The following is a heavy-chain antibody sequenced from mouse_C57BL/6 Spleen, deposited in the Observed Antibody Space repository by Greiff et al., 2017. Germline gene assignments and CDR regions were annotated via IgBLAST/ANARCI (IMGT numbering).Heavy chain of an antibody. V-gene: IGHV1-69*01. CDR2: IDPSDSYT. Sequence: QVQLQQPGAELVMPGASVKLSCKASGYTFTSYWMHWVKQRPGQGLEWIGEIDPSDSYTNYNQKIKGKSTLTVDKSSSTAYMQLSSLTSEASAVYYCARRTTVVFDYWGQGTTLTVSS. D-gene: IGHD1-1*01. J-gene: IGHJ2*01. CDR3: ARRTTVVFDY. CDR1: GYTFTSYW.